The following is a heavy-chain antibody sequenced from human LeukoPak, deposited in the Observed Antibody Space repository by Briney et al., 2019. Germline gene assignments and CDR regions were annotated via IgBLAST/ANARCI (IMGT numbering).Heavy chain of an antibody. D-gene: IGHD5-18*01. Sequence: DPSETLSLTCAVYGVSLSGYYWSWIRQPPGRGLEWIGEINHSGSTNYNPSLKSRVTISVDTSKNQFSLKLSSVTAADTAVYYCARRYSYGSPDYWGQGTLVTVSS. CDR1: GVSLSGYY. CDR2: INHSGST. CDR3: ARRYSYGSPDY. V-gene: IGHV4-34*01. J-gene: IGHJ4*02.